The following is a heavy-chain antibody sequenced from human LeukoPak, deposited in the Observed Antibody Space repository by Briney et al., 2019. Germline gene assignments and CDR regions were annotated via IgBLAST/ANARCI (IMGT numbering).Heavy chain of an antibody. CDR2: ISYDGDNK. Sequence: PGGCLRPSCAVSGFSFSSSGMHWVRQAPGKGLEWVAVISYDGDNKYYADSVNGRFTIYRHNSKNTLSQQMESVRAENRAVYYCAKYIRVWGRYRYPCLDYWGQGTLVTVSA. J-gene: IGHJ4*02. CDR1: GFSFSSSG. V-gene: IGHV3-30*18. D-gene: IGHD3-16*02. CDR3: AKYIRVWGRYRYPCLDY.